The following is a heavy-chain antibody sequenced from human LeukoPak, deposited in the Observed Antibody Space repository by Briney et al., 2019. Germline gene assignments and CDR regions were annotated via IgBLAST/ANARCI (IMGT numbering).Heavy chain of an antibody. V-gene: IGHV3-23*01. CDR2: ISGSGGST. Sequence: GGSLRLSCAASGVTLSTYAMSWVRQAPGKGLEWVSAISGSGGSTYYADSVKGRFTISRDNSKNTLYLQMNSLRAEDTAVYYCAKSSGWYLDYWGQGTLVTVSS. J-gene: IGHJ4*02. D-gene: IGHD6-19*01. CDR3: AKSSGWYLDY. CDR1: GVTLSTYA.